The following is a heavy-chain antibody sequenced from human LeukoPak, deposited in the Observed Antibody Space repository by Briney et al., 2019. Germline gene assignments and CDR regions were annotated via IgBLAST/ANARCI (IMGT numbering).Heavy chain of an antibody. CDR2: ISFDGSQK. D-gene: IGHD5-18*01. CDR3: ARGGTAMVYYYYYMDV. V-gene: IGHV3-30*02. Sequence: GGSLRLSCAASGFTFSNYGMHWVRQAPGKGLEWVALISFDGSQKYYADSVKGRFTISRDNSKSTVYLQMNSLRVEDAAVYYCARGGTAMVYYYYYMDVWGKGTTVTVSS. J-gene: IGHJ6*03. CDR1: GFTFSNYG.